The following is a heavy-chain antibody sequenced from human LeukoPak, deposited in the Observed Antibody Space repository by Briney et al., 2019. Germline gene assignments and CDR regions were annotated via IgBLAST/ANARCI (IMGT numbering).Heavy chain of an antibody. CDR3: ARSNKPGYFDY. Sequence: ASVKVSCKASGYTFTGYYMHWVRQAPEQGLEWMGWINPNSGGTNYAQKFQGRVTMTRDTSISTAYMELSRLRSDDTAEYYCARSNKPGYFDYWGQGSLVTVSS. CDR1: GYTFTGYY. J-gene: IGHJ4*02. V-gene: IGHV1-2*02. D-gene: IGHD1-14*01. CDR2: INPNSGGT.